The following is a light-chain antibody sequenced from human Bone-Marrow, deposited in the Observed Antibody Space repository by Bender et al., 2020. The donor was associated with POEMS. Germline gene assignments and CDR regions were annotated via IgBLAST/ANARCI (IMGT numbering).Light chain of an antibody. Sequence: QSVLTQPPSVSGAPGQRVTISCTGSDSNIGRGFDVHWYQQLPGAAPKLVIYDNTNRPSGVPDRFSGSSSGTTVTLTISGVQAEDESDYYCQSADSSRTYSVVFGGGTKLTVL. CDR3: QSADSSRTYSVV. CDR1: DSNIGRGFD. CDR2: DNT. V-gene: IGLV1-40*01. J-gene: IGLJ2*01.